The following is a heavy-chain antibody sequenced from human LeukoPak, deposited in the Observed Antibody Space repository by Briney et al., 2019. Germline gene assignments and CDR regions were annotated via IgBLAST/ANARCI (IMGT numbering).Heavy chain of an antibody. J-gene: IGHJ5*02. CDR1: GYNFTNYW. Sequence: GESLKISCKGSGYNFTNYWLGWVRQVPGKGLEWLGIIYPGDSDTRYSPSFQGQVTISDDNAISTDFLQWRRLRGPESALYYCARHGRPRYSSVWPSDLGGQGTRVSVSS. V-gene: IGHV5-51*01. CDR2: IYPGDSDT. D-gene: IGHD6-25*01. CDR3: ARHGRPRYSSVWPSDL.